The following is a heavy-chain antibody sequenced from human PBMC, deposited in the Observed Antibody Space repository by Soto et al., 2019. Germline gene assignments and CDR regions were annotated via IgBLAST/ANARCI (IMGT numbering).Heavy chain of an antibody. V-gene: IGHV3-30*18. Sequence: GGSLRLSCAASGFTFSSYGMHWVRQAPGKGLEWVAVISYDGSNKYYADSVKGRFTISRDNSKNTLYLQMNSLRAEDTAVYYCAKVGEDYYDSSGGLYYFDYWGQGTLVTVSS. CDR3: AKVGEDYYDSSGGLYYFDY. CDR1: GFTFSSYG. D-gene: IGHD3-22*01. CDR2: ISYDGSNK. J-gene: IGHJ4*02.